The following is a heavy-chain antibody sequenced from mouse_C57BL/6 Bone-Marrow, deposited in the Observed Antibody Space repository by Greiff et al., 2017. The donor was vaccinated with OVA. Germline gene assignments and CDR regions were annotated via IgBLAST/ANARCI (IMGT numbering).Heavy chain of an antibody. J-gene: IGHJ3*01. CDR1: GFTFSSYG. V-gene: IGHV5-6*01. CDR3: ARPVFYYGSSPWFAY. Sequence: EVQLVESGGDLVKPGGSLKLSCAASGFTFSSYGMSWVRQTPDKRLEWVATISSGGSYTYYPDSVQGRFTISRDNAKNTLYLQMSSLKSEDTAMYYCARPVFYYGSSPWFAYWGQGTLVTVSA. D-gene: IGHD1-1*01. CDR2: ISSGGSYT.